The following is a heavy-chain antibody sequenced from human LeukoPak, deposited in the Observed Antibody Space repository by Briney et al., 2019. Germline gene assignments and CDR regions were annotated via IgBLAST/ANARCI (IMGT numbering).Heavy chain of an antibody. CDR3: AKDYCSSTSCYQDY. V-gene: IGHV3-9*01. Sequence: GGSLRLSYAASGFTFDDYAMHWVRQAPGRGLEWVSGISWNSGSIGYADSVKGRFTISRDNAKNSLSLQMNSLRVEDTALYYCAKDYCSSTSCYQDYWGQGTLVTVSS. D-gene: IGHD2-2*01. CDR1: GFTFDDYA. CDR2: ISWNSGSI. J-gene: IGHJ4*02.